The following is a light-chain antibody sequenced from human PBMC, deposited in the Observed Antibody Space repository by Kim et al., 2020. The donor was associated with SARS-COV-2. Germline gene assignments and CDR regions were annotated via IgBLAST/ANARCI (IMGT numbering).Light chain of an antibody. CDR3: QQNDAFPIT. Sequence: ASVGDRVTITCQATQVISKFLTWYQQRPGKAPQLLIYDVSNLQTGVPSRFSGRGYGTEFTLTISSLQPEDFATYYCQQNDAFPITFGQGTRLEIK. CDR1: QVISKF. J-gene: IGKJ5*01. V-gene: IGKV1-33*01. CDR2: DVS.